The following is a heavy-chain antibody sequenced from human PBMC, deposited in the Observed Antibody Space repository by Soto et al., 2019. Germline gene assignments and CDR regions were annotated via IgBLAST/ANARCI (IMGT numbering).Heavy chain of an antibody. V-gene: IGHV4-34*01. CDR1: GGSFSGYY. Sequence: QVQLQQWGAGLLKPSETLSLTCAVYGGSFSGYYWSWIRQPPGKGLEWIGEINHSGSTNYNPSLKSRVTISVDTSKNQFSLKLSSVTAADTAVYYCARGQNIYDFWSGYSRMAEAFDIWGQGTMVTVSS. J-gene: IGHJ3*02. CDR2: INHSGST. D-gene: IGHD3-3*01. CDR3: ARGQNIYDFWSGYSRMAEAFDI.